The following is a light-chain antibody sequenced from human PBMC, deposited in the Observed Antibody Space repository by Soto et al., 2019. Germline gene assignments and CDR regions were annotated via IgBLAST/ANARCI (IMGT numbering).Light chain of an antibody. CDR3: QQYGSSPWT. CDR2: AAS. J-gene: IGKJ1*01. Sequence: EIVLTQSPATLCLSPGERATLSCRASQSVSRNLAWCQQKPGQAPRLLIYAASSRATGIPDRFSGSGSGTDFTLTITRLEPEDFAVYYCQQYGSSPWTFGQGTKVDIK. CDR1: QSVSRN. V-gene: IGKV3-20*01.